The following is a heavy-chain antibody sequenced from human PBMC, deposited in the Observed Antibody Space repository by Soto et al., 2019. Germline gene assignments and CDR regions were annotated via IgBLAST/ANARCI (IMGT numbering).Heavy chain of an antibody. D-gene: IGHD1-1*01. CDR2: IYPGDSDT. J-gene: IGHJ4*02. CDR1: GYSFTNHW. CDR3: ARATPAYYFDY. V-gene: IGHV5-51*01. Sequence: GESLKISCKGSGYSFTNHWIGWVRQMPGKGLEWMGIIYPGDSDTKYSPSFEGQVTISADKSFRTAYLQWSSLKASDTAIYYCARATPAYYFDYWGQGTLVTVSS.